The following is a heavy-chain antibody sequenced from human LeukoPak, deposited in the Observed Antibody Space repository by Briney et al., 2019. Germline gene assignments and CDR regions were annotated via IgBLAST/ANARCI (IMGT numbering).Heavy chain of an antibody. D-gene: IGHD3-22*01. CDR2: IYYSGST. CDR3: ARTGGYDSSGCYYAFDI. CDR1: GGSISSSSYY. J-gene: IGHJ3*02. V-gene: IGHV4-39*01. Sequence: SETLSLTCTVSGGSISSSSYYWGWIRQPPGKGLEWIGSIYYSGSTYYNPSLKSRVTISVDTSKNQFSLKLSSVTAADTAVYYCARTGGYDSSGCYYAFDIWGQGTMVTVSS.